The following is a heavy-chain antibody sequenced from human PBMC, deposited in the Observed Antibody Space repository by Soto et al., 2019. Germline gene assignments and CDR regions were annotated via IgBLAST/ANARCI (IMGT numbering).Heavy chain of an antibody. J-gene: IGHJ4*02. CDR2: IWYDGSNK. CDR3: ARDGPFVYDFWSRYSYDFDY. CDR1: GFTFSSYG. V-gene: IGHV3-33*01. Sequence: PGGSLRLSCAASGFTFSSYGMHWVRQAPGKGLEWVAVIWYDGSNKYYADSVKGRFTISRDNSKNTLYLQMNSLRAEDTAVYYCARDGPFVYDFWSRYSYDFDYGGQGTLATVSS. D-gene: IGHD3-3*01.